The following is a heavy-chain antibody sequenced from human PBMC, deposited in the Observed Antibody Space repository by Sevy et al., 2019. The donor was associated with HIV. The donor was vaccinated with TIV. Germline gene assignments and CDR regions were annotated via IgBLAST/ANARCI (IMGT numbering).Heavy chain of an antibody. D-gene: IGHD1-26*01. CDR3: AKMQGGSYNYYGMDV. Sequence: GGSLRLSCAASGFVFSTYGIHWVGQAPGKGLEWVAVISYDGSEKYYADSVRGRFTISRDNSKNTLYLQMNSLRVEDTAIYYCAKMQGGSYNYYGMDVWGQGTTVTVSS. CDR2: ISYDGSEK. J-gene: IGHJ6*02. V-gene: IGHV3-30*18. CDR1: GFVFSTYG.